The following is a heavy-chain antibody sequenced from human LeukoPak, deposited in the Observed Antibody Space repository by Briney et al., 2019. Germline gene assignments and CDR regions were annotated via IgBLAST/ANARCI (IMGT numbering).Heavy chain of an antibody. V-gene: IGHV1-69*13. Sequence: SVKVSCKASGGTFSSYAISWVRQAPGQGLEWMGGVIPIFGTANYAQKFQGRVTITADESTSTAYMELSSLRSEDTAVYYCARVSLRGMVYAPWFDPWGQGTLVTVSS. J-gene: IGHJ5*02. D-gene: IGHD2-8*01. CDR1: GGTFSSYA. CDR2: VIPIFGTA. CDR3: ARVSLRGMVYAPWFDP.